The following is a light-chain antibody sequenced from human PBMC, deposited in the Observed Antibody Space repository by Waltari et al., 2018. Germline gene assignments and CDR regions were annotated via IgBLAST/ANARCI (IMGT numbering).Light chain of an antibody. CDR3: QRYDNLPIFA. V-gene: IGKV1-33*01. J-gene: IGKJ3*01. CDR1: QAITNY. Sequence: DIQLTQSPSSLSASIGDRVTITCQASQAITNYLNRYQQKPGKAPELLIHDASNLETGVPSRFRGSQSGTRFTLTISSLQPENVGTYFCQRYDNLPIFAFGPGT. CDR2: DAS.